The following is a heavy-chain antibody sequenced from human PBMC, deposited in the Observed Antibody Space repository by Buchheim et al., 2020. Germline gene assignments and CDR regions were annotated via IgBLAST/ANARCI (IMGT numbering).Heavy chain of an antibody. Sequence: QVQLVQSGAEVKKPGASVKVSCKASGYTFTSYYMHWVRQAPGQGLEWMGIINPSGGSTRYAQKFQGSVTMTRDTSTSTVYMELSSLRSEDTAVYYCARDGYSSGWVYYYYYMDVWGKGTT. V-gene: IGHV1-46*01. D-gene: IGHD6-19*01. CDR1: GYTFTSYY. J-gene: IGHJ6*03. CDR3: ARDGYSSGWVYYYYYMDV. CDR2: INPSGGST.